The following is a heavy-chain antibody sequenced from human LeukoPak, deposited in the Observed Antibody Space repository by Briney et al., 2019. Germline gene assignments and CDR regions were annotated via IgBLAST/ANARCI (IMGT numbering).Heavy chain of an antibody. J-gene: IGHJ4*02. CDR1: GFTFNRYN. V-gene: IGHV3-23*01. CDR3: AKDDDCLRSDQ. Sequence: PGGSLRLSCAASGFTFNRYNMNWARRATGKGLEWVSGISGSGGRTYYADSVKGRFTISRDNSNHMLYLQMNSLIAEDTAIYYCAKDDDCLRSDQWGQACPVSVSS. D-gene: IGHD5/OR15-5a*01. CDR2: ISGSGGRT.